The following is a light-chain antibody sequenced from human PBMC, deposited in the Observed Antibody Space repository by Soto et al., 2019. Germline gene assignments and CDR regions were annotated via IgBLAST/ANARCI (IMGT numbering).Light chain of an antibody. Sequence: QSVLTQPPSVSGAPGQRVTISCTGSASNIGAGHDVHWYQHLPGTAPKLLIYVDTIRPSGVPDRFSGSKSGTSASLVITGLKTGDEGDYYCQAYDSSLSSCVFGGGTKLTVL. V-gene: IGLV1-40*01. J-gene: IGLJ3*02. CDR3: QAYDSSLSSCV. CDR1: ASNIGAGHD. CDR2: VDT.